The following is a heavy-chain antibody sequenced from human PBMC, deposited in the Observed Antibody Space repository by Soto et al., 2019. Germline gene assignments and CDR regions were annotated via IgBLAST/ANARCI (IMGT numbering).Heavy chain of an antibody. J-gene: IGHJ2*01. D-gene: IGHD3-22*01. CDR3: ARSAHYYDSSGYVWYFDL. CDR1: GFTFSDYY. V-gene: IGHV3-11*01. CDR2: ISSSGSTI. Sequence: GGSLRLSCAASGFTFSDYYMSWIRQAPGKGLEWVSYISSSGSTIYYADSVKGRFTISRDNAKNSLYLQMNSLRAEDTAVYYCARSAHYYDSSGYVWYFDLWGRGTLVTVSS.